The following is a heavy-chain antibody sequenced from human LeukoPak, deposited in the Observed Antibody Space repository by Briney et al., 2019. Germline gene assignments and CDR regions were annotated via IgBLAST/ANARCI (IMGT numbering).Heavy chain of an antibody. CDR3: VTYYFDSSGPKKNY. D-gene: IGHD3-22*01. CDR1: GGSFSGYY. J-gene: IGHJ4*02. Sequence: TSETPSLTCAVYGGSFSGYYWSWIRQPPGKGLEWIGEINHSGSTNYNPSLKSRVTISVDTSKKQLSLKLSSVTAADTAVYYCVTYYFDSSGPKKNYWGQGTLVTVSS. V-gene: IGHV4-34*01. CDR2: INHSGST.